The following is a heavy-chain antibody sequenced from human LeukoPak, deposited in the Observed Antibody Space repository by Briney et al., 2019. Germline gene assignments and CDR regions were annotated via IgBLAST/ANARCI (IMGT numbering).Heavy chain of an antibody. CDR3: AKDNRRHYTSGPNPDSLH. D-gene: IGHD6-19*01. CDR2: IKRDGSER. Sequence: GGSLRLSCAASGFTFSNYWMNGVRQAPGKGLEWVANIKRDGSERYYVDSVKGRFTISRDNAKNSLSLQMDSLRVEDTAFYYCAKDNRRHYTSGPNPDSLHWGQGALVTVSS. V-gene: IGHV3-7*03. CDR1: GFTFSNYW. J-gene: IGHJ4*02.